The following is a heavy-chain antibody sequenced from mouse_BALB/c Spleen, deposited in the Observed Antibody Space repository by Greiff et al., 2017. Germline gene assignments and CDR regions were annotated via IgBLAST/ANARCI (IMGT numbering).Heavy chain of an antibody. D-gene: IGHD4-1*01. J-gene: IGHJ4*01. CDR1: GFTFSNYW. V-gene: IGHV6-6*02. CDR2: IRLKSNNYAT. CDR3: TSNWALYAMDY. Sequence: EVKLEESGGGLVQPGGSMKLSCVASGFTFSNYWMNWVRQSPEKGLEWVAEIRLKSNNYATHYAESVKGRFTISRDDSKSSVYLQMNNLRAEDTGIYYCTSNWALYAMDYWGQGTSVTVSS.